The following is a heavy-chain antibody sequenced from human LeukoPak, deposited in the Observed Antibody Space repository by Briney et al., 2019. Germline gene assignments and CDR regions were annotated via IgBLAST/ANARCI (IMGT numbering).Heavy chain of an antibody. J-gene: IGHJ4*02. D-gene: IGHD1-26*01. CDR1: GFTFSSYS. Sequence: PGGSLRLSCAASGFTFSSYSMDWVRQAPGKGLEWGSSISSSSSYIYYADSVKGRFTISRDNAKTSLYLQMNSLRAEDTAVYYCARLPRIVGATWADYWGQGTLVTVSS. V-gene: IGHV3-21*01. CDR2: ISSSSSYI. CDR3: ARLPRIVGATWADY.